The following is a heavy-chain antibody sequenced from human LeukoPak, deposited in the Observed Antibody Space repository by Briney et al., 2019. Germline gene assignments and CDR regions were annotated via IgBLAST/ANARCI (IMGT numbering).Heavy chain of an antibody. Sequence: SETLSLTCAVSGGSISSGSYSWSWIRQPPGKGLEWIVYIYPRGGTYYNPSLKSRVILSLDKSANQFSLNLSSVTAADTAVYYCARFSPRAMGNYLDFWGQGTLVTVSS. J-gene: IGHJ4*02. CDR2: IYPRGGT. V-gene: IGHV4-30-2*01. CDR1: GGSISSGSYS. CDR3: ARFSPRAMGNYLDF. D-gene: IGHD7-27*01.